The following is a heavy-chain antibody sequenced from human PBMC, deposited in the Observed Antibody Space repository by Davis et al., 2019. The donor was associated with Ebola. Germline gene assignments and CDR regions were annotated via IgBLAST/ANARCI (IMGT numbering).Heavy chain of an antibody. CDR1: GFTFSSYA. D-gene: IGHD2-2*02. J-gene: IGHJ4*02. CDR3: AKDPIDIVVVPAAILNPFDY. V-gene: IGHV3-23*01. Sequence: GESLKISCAASGFTFSSYAMSWVRQAPGKGLEWVSAISGSGGSTYYADSVKGRFTISRDNSKNTLYLQMNSLRAEDTAVYYCAKDPIDIVVVPAAILNPFDYWGQGTLVTVSS. CDR2: ISGSGGST.